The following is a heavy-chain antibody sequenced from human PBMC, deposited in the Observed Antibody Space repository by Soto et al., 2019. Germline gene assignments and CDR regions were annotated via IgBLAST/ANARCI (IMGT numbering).Heavy chain of an antibody. J-gene: IGHJ3*01. Sequence: EVQLVESGGDLVQPGGSLRLSCAASGFSFSNHDMHWVRQPKGKGLEWVSGITTGGNAYFADSVKGRFSISRENAKNSFYLQTSSLRAEDTAMYYCVRVNADAYDVWGQVTMVTVSS. V-gene: IGHV3-13*01. CDR1: GFSFSNHD. CDR2: ITTGGNA. CDR3: VRVNADAYDV.